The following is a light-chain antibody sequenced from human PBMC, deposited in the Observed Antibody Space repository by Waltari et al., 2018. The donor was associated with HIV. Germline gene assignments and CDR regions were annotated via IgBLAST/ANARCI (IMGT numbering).Light chain of an antibody. CDR1: TSYMGYNY. CDR2: DEN. V-gene: IGLV1-51*01. CDR3: GTWDTSLDAGV. J-gene: IGLJ3*02. Sequence: SVLTQPPSVSAATGQTGTISCPGSTSYMGYNYVSWFQPLPDAAPRFPIYDENPRPSGGPDRCSGSRSGTSATLGVSGLQPGDEADYYCGTWDTSLDAGVFGGGTKLTVL.